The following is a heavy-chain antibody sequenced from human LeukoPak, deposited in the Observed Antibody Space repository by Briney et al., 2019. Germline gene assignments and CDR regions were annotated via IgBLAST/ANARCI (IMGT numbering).Heavy chain of an antibody. CDR2: ISSTSSYI. D-gene: IGHD6-19*01. V-gene: IGHV3-21*01. J-gene: IGHJ4*02. CDR3: ARQIAVAGDFDY. Sequence: PGGSLRLSCAASGFTFSSYAMNWVRQAPGKGLEWVSSISSTSSYIYYADSVKGRFTISRDNAKNSLYLQMNSLRAEDTAVYYCARQIAVAGDFDYWGQGTLVTVSS. CDR1: GFTFSSYA.